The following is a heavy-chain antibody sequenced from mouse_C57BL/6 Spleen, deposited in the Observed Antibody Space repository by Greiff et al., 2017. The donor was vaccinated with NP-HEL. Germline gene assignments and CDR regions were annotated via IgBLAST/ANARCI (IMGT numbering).Heavy chain of an antibody. V-gene: IGHV1-26*01. CDR3: AREGYYYFDY. CDR1: GYTFTDYY. D-gene: IGHD2-3*01. CDR2: INPNNGGT. J-gene: IGHJ2*01. Sequence: EVQLQQSGPELVKPGASVKISCKASGYTFTDYYMNWVKQSHGKSLEWIGDINPNNGGTSYNQKFKGKATLTVDKSSSTAYMELRSLTSEDSAVYYCAREGYYYFDYWGQGTTLTVSS.